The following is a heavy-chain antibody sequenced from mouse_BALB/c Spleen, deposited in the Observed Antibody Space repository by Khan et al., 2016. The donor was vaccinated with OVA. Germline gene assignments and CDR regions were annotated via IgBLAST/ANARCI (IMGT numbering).Heavy chain of an antibody. CDR1: GFSLTSYG. CDR2: IWAGGST. CDR3: AREWYGKVVAY. J-gene: IGHJ3*01. Sequence: VQLQESGPGLVAPSQSLSITCTVSGFSLTSYGVHWVRQPPGKGLEWLGVIWAGGSTNYNSALMSRLSISKDNSNSQVFLKMNSLQTDDTAMYYCAREWYGKVVAYWGQGTLVTVSA. V-gene: IGHV2-9*02. D-gene: IGHD2-10*02.